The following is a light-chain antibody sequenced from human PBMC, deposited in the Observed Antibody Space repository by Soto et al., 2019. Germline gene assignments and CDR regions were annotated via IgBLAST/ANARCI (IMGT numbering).Light chain of an antibody. CDR1: SSDVGSYNL. CDR2: EVS. Sequence: QSVLTQPASVSGSPGQSITISCTGTSSDVGSYNLVSWYQQHPGKAPKLMIYEVSKRPSGVSNRFSGSKSGNTASLTISGLQAEDEADYYCTSWTTSTTMIFGGGTQLTVL. CDR3: TSWTTSTTMI. J-gene: IGLJ2*01. V-gene: IGLV2-14*02.